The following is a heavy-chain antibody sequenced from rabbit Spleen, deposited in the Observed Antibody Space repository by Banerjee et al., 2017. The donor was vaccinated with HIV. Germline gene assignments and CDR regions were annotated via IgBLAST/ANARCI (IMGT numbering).Heavy chain of an antibody. CDR3: ARDGAGGSYFAL. CDR2: IDPVFGIT. Sequence: QQLVESGGGLVKPGASLTLTCTASGFSFTSGYYMNWVRQAPGKGLEWIGYIDPVFGITYYANWVNGRFSISRENAQNTVFLQMTSLTAADTATYFCARDGAGGSYFALWGPGTLVTVS. D-gene: IGHD8-1*01. CDR1: GFSFTSGYY. J-gene: IGHJ4*01. V-gene: IGHV1S40*01.